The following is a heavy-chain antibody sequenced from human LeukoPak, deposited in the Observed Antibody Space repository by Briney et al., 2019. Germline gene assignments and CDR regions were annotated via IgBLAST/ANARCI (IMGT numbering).Heavy chain of an antibody. D-gene: IGHD1-26*01. CDR3: ARGSGSYSVWFYYYGMDV. J-gene: IGHJ6*02. V-gene: IGHV4-34*01. CDR2: INHSGST. Sequence: SETLSLTCAVYGGSFSGYYWSWIRQPPGKGLEWIGEINHSGSTNYNPSLKSRVTISVDTSKNQFSLKLSSVTAADTAVYYCARGSGSYSVWFYYYGMDVWGQGTTVTVSS. CDR1: GGSFSGYY.